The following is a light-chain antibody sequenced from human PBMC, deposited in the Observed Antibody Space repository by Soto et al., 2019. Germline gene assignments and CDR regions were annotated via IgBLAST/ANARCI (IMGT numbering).Light chain of an antibody. V-gene: IGKV3-11*01. CDR1: QSVTSY. CDR3: QQRGNWPRT. CDR2: DAS. Sequence: EIVLTQSPATPSLSPGERATLSCRASQSVTSYLAWYQHKPGQAPRLLIYDASNRATGIPARFSGSGSGTDFTLTISSLEPEDFAVYYCQQRGNWPRTFGQGTKVEIK. J-gene: IGKJ1*01.